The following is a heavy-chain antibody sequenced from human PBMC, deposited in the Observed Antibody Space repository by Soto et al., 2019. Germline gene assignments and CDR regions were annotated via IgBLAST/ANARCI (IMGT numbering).Heavy chain of an antibody. CDR2: ISAYNGNT. D-gene: IGHD6-13*01. J-gene: IGHJ5*02. V-gene: IGHV1-18*01. CDR1: GYTFTSYG. CDR3: ARDARVAAAGNWFDP. Sequence: GASVKVSCKASGYTFTSYGISWVRQAPGQGLEWMGWISAYNGNTNYAQKLQGRVTMTTDTSTSTAYMELRSLRSDDTAVYYCARDARVAAAGNWFDPWGQGTLVTVSS.